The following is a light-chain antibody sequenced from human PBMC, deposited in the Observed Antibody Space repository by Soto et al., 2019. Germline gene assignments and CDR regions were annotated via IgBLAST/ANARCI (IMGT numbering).Light chain of an antibody. CDR1: QSLLHSNGYNY. CDR2: HAS. J-gene: IGKJ1*01. CDR3: QQRSNWPPT. Sequence: DIVMTQSPLSLPVTPGEPASISCRSSQSLLHSNGYNYLAWYQQKPGQAPRLLIYHASSRATGTPARFSGRGSGTDFTLTISSLEPEDFAVYYCQQRSNWPPTFGQGTKVDIK. V-gene: IGKV3-11*01.